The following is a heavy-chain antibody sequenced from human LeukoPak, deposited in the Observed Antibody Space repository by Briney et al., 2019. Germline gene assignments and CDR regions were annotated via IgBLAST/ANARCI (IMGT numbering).Heavy chain of an antibody. J-gene: IGHJ4*02. CDR3: ARGWGYFDY. CDR1: GFTFSSYW. V-gene: IGHV3-7*04. CDR2: IEKYGSEK. D-gene: IGHD3-16*01. Sequence: GGSLRLSCGASGFTFSSYWMDWVRQAPGKGLEWVANIEKYGSEKYYVDSVKGRFTISRDNAKNSLYLQMSSLRAEDTAVYYCARGWGYFDYWGQGILVTVSS.